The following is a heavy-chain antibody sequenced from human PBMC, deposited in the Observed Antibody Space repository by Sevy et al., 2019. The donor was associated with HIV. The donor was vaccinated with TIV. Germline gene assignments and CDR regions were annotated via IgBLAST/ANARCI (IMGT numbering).Heavy chain of an antibody. CDR1: GFTFSKYS. Sequence: GGSLRLSCEASGFTFSKYSMSWVRQAPGKGLEWVSTFSFGCGRINFADSVKGRFTISRNDSKNTLYLQMNSLRAEDTAVYYCAREGCTKPHDYWGQGTLVTVSS. CDR2: FSFGCGRI. J-gene: IGHJ4*02. CDR3: AREGCTKPHDY. V-gene: IGHV3-23*01. D-gene: IGHD2-8*01.